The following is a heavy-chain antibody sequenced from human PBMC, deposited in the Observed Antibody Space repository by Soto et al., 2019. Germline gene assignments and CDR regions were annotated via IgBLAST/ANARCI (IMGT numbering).Heavy chain of an antibody. Sequence: PSETLSLTCTVSGGSISSYYWSWIRQPPGKGLEWIGYIYYSGSTNYNPSLKSRVTISVDTSKNQFSLKLSSVTAADTAVYYCARVTYSFPSYTYYYGKDVWGQGTTVTVSS. V-gene: IGHV4-59*01. CDR3: ARVTYSFPSYTYYYGKDV. CDR1: GGSISSYY. D-gene: IGHD6-13*01. J-gene: IGHJ6*02. CDR2: IYYSGST.